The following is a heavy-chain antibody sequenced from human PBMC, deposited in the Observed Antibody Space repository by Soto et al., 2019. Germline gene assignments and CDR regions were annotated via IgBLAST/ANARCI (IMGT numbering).Heavy chain of an antibody. Sequence: ASVKVSCKASGYTFTSYDINWVRQATGQGLEWMGWMNPNSGNTGYAQKFQGRVTMTRNTSISTAYMELSSLRSEDTAVYYCARGAIGYCIGGSCHRVTSSDPWSRGTLVTVSS. V-gene: IGHV1-8*01. CDR2: MNPNSGNT. CDR3: ARGAIGYCIGGSCHRVTSSDP. J-gene: IGHJ5*02. CDR1: GYTFTSYD. D-gene: IGHD2-15*01.